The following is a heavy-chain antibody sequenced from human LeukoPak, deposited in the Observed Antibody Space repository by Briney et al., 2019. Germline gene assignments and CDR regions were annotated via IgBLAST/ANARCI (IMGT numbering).Heavy chain of an antibody. Sequence: PGGSLRLSCAASGFTFSSYAMSWVRQAPGKGLEWVANIKQDGSEKYYVDSVKGRFTISRDNAKNSLYLQMNSLRAEDTAVYYCAREGYYYDSGGYYRDINFDYWGQGTLVTVSS. CDR2: IKQDGSEK. CDR3: AREGYYYDSGGYYRDINFDY. CDR1: GFTFSSYA. J-gene: IGHJ4*02. V-gene: IGHV3-7*01. D-gene: IGHD3-22*01.